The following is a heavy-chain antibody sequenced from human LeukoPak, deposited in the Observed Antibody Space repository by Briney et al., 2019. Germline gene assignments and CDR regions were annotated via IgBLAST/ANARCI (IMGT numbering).Heavy chain of an antibody. D-gene: IGHD6-19*01. CDR1: GGSMSSSSYY. J-gene: IGHJ4*02. Sequence: PSETLSLTCTVSGGSMSSSSYYWGWIRQPPGKGLEWIGSIYYSGSTYYNPSLKSRVTISVDTSKNQFSLKLSSVTAADTAVYYCASAMQWLGDFDYWGQGTLVTVSS. CDR2: IYYSGST. CDR3: ASAMQWLGDFDY. V-gene: IGHV4-39*01.